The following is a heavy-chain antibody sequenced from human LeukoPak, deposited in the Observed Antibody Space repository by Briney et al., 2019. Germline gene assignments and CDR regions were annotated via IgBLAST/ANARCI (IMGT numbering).Heavy chain of an antibody. D-gene: IGHD3-10*01. Sequence: SETLSLTCSVSGGSISNDYWSWIRQPAGKGLEWIGRIYTSGSTNYNPSLKSRVTMSVDTSKNQFSLKLRSVTAADTAVYYCARDSGYGSGSYYPIDDAFDIWGQGTMVTVSS. V-gene: IGHV4-4*07. CDR3: ARDSGYGSGSYYPIDDAFDI. CDR1: GGSISNDY. CDR2: IYTSGST. J-gene: IGHJ3*02.